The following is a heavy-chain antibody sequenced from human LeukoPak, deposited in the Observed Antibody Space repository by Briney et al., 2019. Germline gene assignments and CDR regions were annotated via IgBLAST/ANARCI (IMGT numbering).Heavy chain of an antibody. CDR1: RYTFTGYY. CDR2: INPNSGGT. J-gene: IGHJ4*02. Sequence: ASVKVSCKACRYTFTGYYMHWVRQAPGQGLEWMGRINPNSGGTNYAQKFQGRVTMTSDTPISTAYMELRSLRSDDTAVYYCARRKGYVPDYYFDYWGQGTLVTVSS. V-gene: IGHV1-2*06. D-gene: IGHD3-10*02. CDR3: ARRKGYVPDYYFDY.